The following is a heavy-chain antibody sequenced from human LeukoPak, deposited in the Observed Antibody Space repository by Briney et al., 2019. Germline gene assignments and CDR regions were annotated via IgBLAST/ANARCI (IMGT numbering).Heavy chain of an antibody. V-gene: IGHV5-51*01. CDR2: IYPDDSET. Sequence: GESLKISCKGSGYTFSAYWIGWVRQMPGKGLEWMGIIYPDDSETKYSPSFQGQVTISADKSISTAYLQWSSLKASDTAMYYCARHSLGHYAPWDAMDVWGQGTTVTVSS. CDR1: GYTFSAYW. J-gene: IGHJ6*02. CDR3: ARHSLGHYAPWDAMDV. D-gene: IGHD2-2*01.